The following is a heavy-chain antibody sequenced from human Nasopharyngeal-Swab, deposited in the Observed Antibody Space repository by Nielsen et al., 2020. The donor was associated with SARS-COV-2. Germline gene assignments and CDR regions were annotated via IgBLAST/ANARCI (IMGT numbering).Heavy chain of an antibody. Sequence: SETLSLTCAVYGGSFSGYYWSWIRQPPGKGLEWIGEINHSGSTHYNPSLKSRVTISVDTSKNQFSLKLSSVTAADTAVYYCARGSLGSFSTVTRIYGMDVWGQGTTVTVSS. CDR2: INHSGST. CDR1: GGSFSGYY. J-gene: IGHJ6*02. D-gene: IGHD4-17*01. CDR3: ARGSLGSFSTVTRIYGMDV. V-gene: IGHV4-34*01.